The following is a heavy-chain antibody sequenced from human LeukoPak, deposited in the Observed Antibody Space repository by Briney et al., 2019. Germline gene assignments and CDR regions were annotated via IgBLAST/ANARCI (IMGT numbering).Heavy chain of an antibody. CDR2: ISGSGGGT. D-gene: IGHD1-26*01. CDR3: AKNRGAGSHYYYHMNV. Sequence: GGSLRLSCAASGFTFSTYAMSWVRQAAGKGLGWVSFISGSGGGTYYADSVKGRFTISRDNSKNTLYLQLNSLRVEDTAVYYCAKNRGAGSHYYYHMNVWGKGTTVTVSS. V-gene: IGHV3-23*01. CDR1: GFTFSTYA. J-gene: IGHJ6*03.